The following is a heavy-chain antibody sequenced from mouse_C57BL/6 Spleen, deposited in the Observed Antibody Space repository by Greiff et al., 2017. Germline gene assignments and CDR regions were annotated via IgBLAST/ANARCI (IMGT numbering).Heavy chain of an antibody. D-gene: IGHD2-5*01. CDR1: GYTFTSYW. J-gene: IGHJ4*01. CDR3: AREDSNYAMDY. CDR2: IDPSDSDT. Sequence: QVQLQQPGAELVRPGSSVKLSCTASGYTFTSYWMHWVKQRPIQGLEWIGNIDPSDSDTPYNQKFKDKVTLTVDKSSNTAYMQLSSLTSEDSAVSHCAREDSNYAMDYWGQGTSVTVSS. V-gene: IGHV1-52*01.